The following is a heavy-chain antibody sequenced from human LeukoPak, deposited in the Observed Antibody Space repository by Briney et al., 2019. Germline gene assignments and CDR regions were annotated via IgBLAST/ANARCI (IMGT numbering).Heavy chain of an antibody. CDR2: INHSGST. J-gene: IGHJ5*02. V-gene: IGHV4-34*01. CDR1: GGSFSGYY. CDR3: ARHGGTMVRGVIMDWFDP. D-gene: IGHD3-10*01. Sequence: RPSETLSLTCAVYGGSFSGYYWSWIRQPPGKGLEWIGEINHSGSTNYNPSLKSRVAISVDTSKNQFSLKLSSVTAADTAVYYCARHGGTMVRGVIMDWFDPWGQGTLVTVSS.